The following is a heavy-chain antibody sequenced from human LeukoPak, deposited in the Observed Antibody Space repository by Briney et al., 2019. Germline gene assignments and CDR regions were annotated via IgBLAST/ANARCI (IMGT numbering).Heavy chain of an antibody. D-gene: IGHD4-11*01. CDR2: IYYSGST. CDR1: GGSISSSSFY. Sequence: PSETLSLTCTVSGGSISSSSFYWGWIRQPPGKGLEWIGSIYYSGSTYYNPSLKSRVTISVDTSKNQFSLKLSSVTAADTAVYYCARAYSNRDLDYWGQGTLVTVSS. V-gene: IGHV4-39*07. CDR3: ARAYSNRDLDY. J-gene: IGHJ4*02.